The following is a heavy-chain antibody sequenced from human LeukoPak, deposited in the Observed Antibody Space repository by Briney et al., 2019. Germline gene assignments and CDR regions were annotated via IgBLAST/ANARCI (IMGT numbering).Heavy chain of an antibody. V-gene: IGHV1-24*01. Sequence: GASVKVSCKVSGYSLSELSTHWVRQAPGQGLEWMGGFDPGDDETIYAQKFQGRVTMTEDTSTDTAYLELSSLRSEDTAVYYCTRRVDTASDYWGQGTLVTVSS. J-gene: IGHJ4*02. CDR1: GYSLSELS. D-gene: IGHD5-18*01. CDR3: TRRVDTASDY. CDR2: FDPGDDET.